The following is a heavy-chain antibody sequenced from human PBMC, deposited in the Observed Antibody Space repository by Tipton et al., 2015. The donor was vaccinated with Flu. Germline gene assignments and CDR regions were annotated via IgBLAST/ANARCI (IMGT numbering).Heavy chain of an antibody. D-gene: IGHD3-10*01. Sequence: TLSLTCTVSGGSINSGSYYWSWIRQPAGKGLEWIGRIYASGSTNYNPSLKSRVTISVDTSKNQFSLKLSSVTAADTAVYYCARDQGFGGGLAYDYYLLDVWGQGTTVTVSS. CDR1: GGSINSGSYY. CDR2: IYASGST. J-gene: IGHJ6*02. CDR3: ARDQGFGGGLAYDYYLLDV. V-gene: IGHV4-61*02.